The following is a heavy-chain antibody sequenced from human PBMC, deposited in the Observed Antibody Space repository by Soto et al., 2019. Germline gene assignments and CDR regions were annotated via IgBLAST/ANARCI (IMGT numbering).Heavy chain of an antibody. J-gene: IGHJ4*02. V-gene: IGHV3-30-3*01. Sequence: QVQLVESGGGVVPPGRSLRLSCAASGFTFSTYAMHWVRQAPGKGLEGVAVISYGGSNTYYADSMKGRFTISRDNSKNTLYLQMNSLRAEDTAVYYCARGDSGSYSDYWGQGTLVTVSS. D-gene: IGHD3-10*01. CDR1: GFTFSTYA. CDR2: ISYGGSNT. CDR3: ARGDSGSYSDY.